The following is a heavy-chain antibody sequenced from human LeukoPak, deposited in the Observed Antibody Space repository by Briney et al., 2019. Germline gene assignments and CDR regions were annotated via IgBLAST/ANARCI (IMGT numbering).Heavy chain of an antibody. CDR2: ISGSGGHT. CDR1: GITFSSHA. D-gene: IGHD4-23*01. CDR3: AKDWTTVVTPKGYYFDS. J-gene: IGHJ4*02. V-gene: IGHV3-23*01. Sequence: GGSLRLSCAASGITFSSHAMSWVRQAPGKGLEWVSLISGSGGHTYYADSVKGRFTISRDNSKNTLSLQMDSLRVEDTAVYYCAKDWTTVVTPKGYYFDSWGQGTLVTVSS.